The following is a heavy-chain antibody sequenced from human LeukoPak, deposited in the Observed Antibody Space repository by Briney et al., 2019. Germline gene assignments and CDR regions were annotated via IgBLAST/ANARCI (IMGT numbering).Heavy chain of an antibody. CDR2: ISYDGSNK. Sequence: PGRSLRLSCAASGFTFSSYGMHWVRQAPGKGLEWVAVISYDGSNKYYADSVKGRFTISRDNSKNTLYLQMNSLRAEDTAPYYSAKDLEPRHLHSSGWCYFDYWGQGTLVT. V-gene: IGHV3-30*18. J-gene: IGHJ4*02. CDR3: AKDLEPRHLHSSGWCYFDY. CDR1: GFTFSSYG. D-gene: IGHD6-19*01.